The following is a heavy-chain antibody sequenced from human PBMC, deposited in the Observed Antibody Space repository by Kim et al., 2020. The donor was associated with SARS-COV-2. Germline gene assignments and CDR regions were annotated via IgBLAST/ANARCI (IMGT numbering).Heavy chain of an antibody. D-gene: IGHD3-16*01. V-gene: IGHV4-59*13. CDR1: GDSITADY. CDR3: ARGIMHYSYYGMDV. Sequence: SETLSLTCTVSGDSITADYWSWIRQSPGNRLEWIGYIYYSGNTKYNSSLKSRVTISLDTSQNQISLNLTSVTAADTAVYYCARGIMHYSYYGMDVWGQGTTVTVSS. CDR2: IYYSGNT. J-gene: IGHJ6*02.